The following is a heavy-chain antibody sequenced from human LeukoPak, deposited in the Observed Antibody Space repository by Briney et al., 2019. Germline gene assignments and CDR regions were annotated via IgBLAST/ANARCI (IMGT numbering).Heavy chain of an antibody. D-gene: IGHD3-10*01. CDR1: GGSINSSTYY. CDR2: IYYSGST. Sequence: PSETPSLTCTISGGSINSSTYYWGWIRQPPGKGLEWIGSIYYSGSTYYNPSPKGRVIISVDTSKNQFSLRLSSVTAADTAVYYCAGLLWFGEFSGVVRAFDIWGQGTMVTVSS. CDR3: AGLLWFGEFSGVVRAFDI. J-gene: IGHJ3*02. V-gene: IGHV4-39*07.